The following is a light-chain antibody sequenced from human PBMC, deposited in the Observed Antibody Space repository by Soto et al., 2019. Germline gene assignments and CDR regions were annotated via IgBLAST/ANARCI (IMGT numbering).Light chain of an antibody. V-gene: IGKV3-20*01. CDR2: GAS. Sequence: EIVLTQSPGTLSLSPGESATLSCRASQIISRPYLAWYQQKPGQAPRLLINGASSRAEGIPDRFSGSGSGTDFTLKISRLEPEDFAVYYCQQYGRSVGFGQGTKVEIK. CDR1: QIISRPY. CDR3: QQYGRSVG. J-gene: IGKJ1*01.